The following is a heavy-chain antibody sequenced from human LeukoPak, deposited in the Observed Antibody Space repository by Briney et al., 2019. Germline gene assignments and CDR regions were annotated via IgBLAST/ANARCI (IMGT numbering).Heavy chain of an antibody. CDR3: ARGRGSGSETFDP. CDR2: NSAYNGNT. CDR1: GGTFSSYA. J-gene: IGHJ5*02. D-gene: IGHD3-22*01. V-gene: IGHV1-18*04. Sequence: ASVKVSCKASGGTFSSYAISWVRQAPGQGLEWLGWNSAYNGNTNYAQKLQGRVTMTTDTSTSTAYMELRSLRSDDTAVYYCARGRGSGSETFDPWGQGTLVTVSS.